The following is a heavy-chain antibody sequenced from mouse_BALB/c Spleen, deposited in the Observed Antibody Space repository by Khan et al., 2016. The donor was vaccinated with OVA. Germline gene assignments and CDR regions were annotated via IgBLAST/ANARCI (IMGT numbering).Heavy chain of an antibody. Sequence: EVQLQESGPSLVKPSQTLSLTCSVTGDSITSGYWCWIRKFLGNKLEYMGYIIYSGSTYYNPSLQSRISITRHTSKNQYSLHVNSVTTEDTATYYCARTANRFAFVDWGQGTLVTVSA. V-gene: IGHV3-8*02. CDR3: ARTANRFAFVD. CDR1: GDSITSGY. CDR2: IIYSGST. D-gene: IGHD2-14*01. J-gene: IGHJ3*01.